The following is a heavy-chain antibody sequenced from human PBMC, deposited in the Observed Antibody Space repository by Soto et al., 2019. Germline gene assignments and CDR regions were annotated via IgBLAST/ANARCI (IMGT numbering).Heavy chain of an antibody. Sequence: WGSLRLSCAASGFTFSKYAMHFVRQSRFTWLEWVAVISNDGSNPYYADSVKGRFTISRDNSKNTLYLQMNSLREEDTAVYYCARTGYDRSGYFVEYYFDYWGQGTLVTVSS. D-gene: IGHD3-22*01. CDR1: GFTFSKYA. CDR2: ISNDGSNP. V-gene: IGHV3-30-3*01. J-gene: IGHJ4*02. CDR3: ARTGYDRSGYFVEYYFDY.